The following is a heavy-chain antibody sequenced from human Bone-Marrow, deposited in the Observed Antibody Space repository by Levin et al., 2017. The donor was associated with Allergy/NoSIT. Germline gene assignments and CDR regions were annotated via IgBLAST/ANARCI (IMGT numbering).Heavy chain of an antibody. J-gene: IGHJ5*02. Sequence: MSGGSLRLSCTASGFTFSNYNMNWVRQAPGKGLEWVSTISSGSSYIYYGDSMKGRFTISRDNAKNSLFLEMNSLRAEDTAVYYCARLTGRLTSPFDPWGQGTLVTVSS. CDR3: ARLTGRLTSPFDP. CDR1: GFTFSNYN. D-gene: IGHD1-1*01. V-gene: IGHV3-21*01. CDR2: ISSGSSYI.